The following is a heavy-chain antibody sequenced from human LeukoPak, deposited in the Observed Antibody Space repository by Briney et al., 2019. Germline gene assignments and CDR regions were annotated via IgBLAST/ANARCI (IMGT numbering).Heavy chain of an antibody. D-gene: IGHD3-10*01. V-gene: IGHV1-18*01. CDR2: ISAYNGNT. Sequence: SVKVSCKASGYTFTSYDINWVRQATGQGLEWMGWISAYNGNTNYAQKLQGRVTMTTDTSTSTAYMELSSLRSEDTAVYYCARGAHMVRGVIIGYWGRGTLVTVSS. J-gene: IGHJ2*01. CDR1: GYTFTSYD. CDR3: ARGAHMVRGVIIGY.